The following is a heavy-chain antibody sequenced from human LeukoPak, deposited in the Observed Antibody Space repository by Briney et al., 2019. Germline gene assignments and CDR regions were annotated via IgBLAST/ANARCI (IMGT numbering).Heavy chain of an antibody. Sequence: GGSLRLSCAASGFTFSSYGMSWVRQAPGKGLEWVSAISGSGGSTYYADSVKGRFTISRDNSKNTLYLQMNSLRAEDTAVYYCAKDLAEATHSPIQNKAYWGQGPLVTVSS. CDR1: GFTFSSYG. D-gene: IGHD6-13*01. J-gene: IGHJ4*02. CDR2: ISGSGGST. CDR3: AKDLAEATHSPIQNKAY. V-gene: IGHV3-23*01.